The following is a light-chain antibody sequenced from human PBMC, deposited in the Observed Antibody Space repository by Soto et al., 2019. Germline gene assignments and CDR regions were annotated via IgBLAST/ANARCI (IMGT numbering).Light chain of an antibody. Sequence: DIVLTQSPGTLSLSPGERATLSCTASHSLSSKSLVWYQQKSGQTPRVLIYDASSRATGIPDRFSGSGSGTDFIITISRLEPEDSAVYFCQQYDTSPTFGQGTKVEIK. J-gene: IGKJ1*01. V-gene: IGKV3-20*01. CDR2: DAS. CDR1: HSLSSKS. CDR3: QQYDTSPT.